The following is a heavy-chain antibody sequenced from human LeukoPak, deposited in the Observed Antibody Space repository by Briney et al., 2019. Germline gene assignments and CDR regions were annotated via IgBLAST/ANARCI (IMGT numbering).Heavy chain of an antibody. CDR1: GYTFTSYG. D-gene: IGHD3-3*01. V-gene: IGHV1-18*01. Sequence: ASVKVSCKASGYTFTSYGISWVRQAPGQGLEWMGWISAYNGNTNYAQKFQGRVTITADESTSTAYMELSSLRSEDTAVYYCARAEYLSGSSSGFGVPDYWGQGTLVTVSS. CDR3: ARAEYLSGSSSGFGVPDY. J-gene: IGHJ4*02. CDR2: ISAYNGNT.